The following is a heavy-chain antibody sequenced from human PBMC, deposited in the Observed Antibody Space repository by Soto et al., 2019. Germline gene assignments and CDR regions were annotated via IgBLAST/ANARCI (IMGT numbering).Heavy chain of an antibody. Sequence: GGSLRLSCAASGFTFSSYAMHWVRQAPGKGLEWVAVISYEGSNRFYADSVKGRFTVSRDNSKNMVYLQMNSQRGEDTAVFYCAKDYGDYNFNYGMDVWGQGTTVTVSS. V-gene: IGHV3-30*18. J-gene: IGHJ6*02. CDR3: AKDYGDYNFNYGMDV. CDR1: GFTFSSYA. CDR2: ISYEGSNR. D-gene: IGHD4-17*01.